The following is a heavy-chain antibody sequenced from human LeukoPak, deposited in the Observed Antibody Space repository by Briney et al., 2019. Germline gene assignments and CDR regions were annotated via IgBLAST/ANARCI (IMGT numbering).Heavy chain of an antibody. V-gene: IGHV4-39*01. CDR3: ARHVPRRTMIVVVPQRRGASDI. Sequence: SETLSLTCTVSGGSISSSSYYWGWIRQPPGKGLEWIGSIYYSGSTYYNPSLKSRVTISVDTSKNQFSLKLSSVTAADTAVYYCARHVPRRTMIVVVPQRRGASDIWGQGTMVTVSS. D-gene: IGHD3-22*01. J-gene: IGHJ3*02. CDR1: GGSISSSSYY. CDR2: IYYSGST.